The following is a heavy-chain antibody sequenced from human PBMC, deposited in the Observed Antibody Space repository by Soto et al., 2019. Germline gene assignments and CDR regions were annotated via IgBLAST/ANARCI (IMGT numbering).Heavy chain of an antibody. CDR1: GFTVSSNY. V-gene: IGHV3-66*01. CDR3: ARDVGGYSSSSAFDY. CDR2: IYSGGST. J-gene: IGHJ4*02. D-gene: IGHD6-6*01. Sequence: GGSLRLSCAASGFTVSSNYMSWVRQAPGKGLEWVSVIYSGGSTYYADSVKDRFTISRDNSKNTLYLQMNSLRAEDTAVYYCARDVGGYSSSSAFDYWGQGTLVTVSS.